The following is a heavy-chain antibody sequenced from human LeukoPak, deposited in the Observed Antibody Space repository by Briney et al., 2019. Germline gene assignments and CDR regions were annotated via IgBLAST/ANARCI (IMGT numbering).Heavy chain of an antibody. V-gene: IGHV1-2*02. CDR2: INPNSGGT. CDR3: ARVYNIADHFDY. J-gene: IGHJ4*02. CDR1: GYTFTGYY. D-gene: IGHD6-13*01. Sequence: ASVKVSCKASGYTFTGYYMHWVRQAPGQGLEWMGWINPNSGGTNYAQKFQGGVTMTRDTSISTAYMELSRLRSDDTAVYYCARVYNIADHFDYWGQGTLVTVSS.